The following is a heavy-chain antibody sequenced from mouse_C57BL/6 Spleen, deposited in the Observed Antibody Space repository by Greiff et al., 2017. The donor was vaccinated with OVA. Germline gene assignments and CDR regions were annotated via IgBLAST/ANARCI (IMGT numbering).Heavy chain of an antibody. V-gene: IGHV1-64*01. CDR3: ASRY. CDR1: GYTFTSYW. CDR2: IYPNSGST. J-gene: IGHJ2*01. Sequence: QVQLQQPGAELVKPGASVKLSCKASGYTFTSYWMHWVKQRPGQGLEWIGLIYPNSGSTNSNEKFKGKATLTADTSSSTAYMQLSSLTSEDSADYYCASRYWGQGTTLTVSS.